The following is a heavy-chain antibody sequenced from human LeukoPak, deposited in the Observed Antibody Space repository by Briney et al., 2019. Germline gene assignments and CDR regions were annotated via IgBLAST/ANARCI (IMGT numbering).Heavy chain of an antibody. CDR1: GFTFSRYA. D-gene: IGHD4-17*01. CDR2: LSASSGNT. Sequence: GGSLRLSCAAHGFTFSRYAMSWVRQAPGKGLESVSYLSASSGNTYYADSVKGRFTISRDNSKDTLDLQMNSLRAEDTAIYYCAKDRGTYGDYAVFDFWGQGTLVTVSS. CDR3: AKDRGTYGDYAVFDF. V-gene: IGHV3-23*01. J-gene: IGHJ4*02.